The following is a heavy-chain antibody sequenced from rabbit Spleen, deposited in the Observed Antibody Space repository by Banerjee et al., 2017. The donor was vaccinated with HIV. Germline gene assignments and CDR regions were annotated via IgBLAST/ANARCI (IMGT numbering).Heavy chain of an antibody. J-gene: IGHJ4*01. CDR2: IVPIFGVT. Sequence: QLVESGGGLVQPGGSLKLSCKASGFDFSTYSMSWVRQAPGKGLEWIGYIVPIFGVTYYANWVNGRFTISSHNAQNTLYLQLNSLTAADTATYFCARDGAGGSYFNLWGQGTLVTVS. CDR3: ARDGAGGSYFNL. CDR1: GFDFSTYS. V-gene: IGHV1S7*01. D-gene: IGHD8-1*01.